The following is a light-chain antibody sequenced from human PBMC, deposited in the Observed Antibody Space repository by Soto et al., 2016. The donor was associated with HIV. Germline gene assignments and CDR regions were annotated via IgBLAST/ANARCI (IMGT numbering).Light chain of an antibody. J-gene: IGKJ1*01. Sequence: DIQMTQSPSSLSASVGDRVTITCRASQSISSYLNWYQQKPGKPPKLLIYPASTLQSGVPSRFSGSGSGTDFTLTINSLQPEDVATYYCQKYYSVPYTFGQGTKVEIK. CDR1: QSISSY. CDR2: PAS. CDR3: QKYYSVPYT. V-gene: IGKV1-27*01.